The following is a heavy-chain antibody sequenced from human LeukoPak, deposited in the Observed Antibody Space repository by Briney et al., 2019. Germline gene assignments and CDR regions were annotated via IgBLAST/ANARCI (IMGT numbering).Heavy chain of an antibody. CDR2: FYPEDGET. J-gene: IGHJ4*02. D-gene: IGHD2-8*01. V-gene: IGHV1-24*01. CDR1: GYTLTELS. CDR3: ATAPRIVLMVYAWYFDY. Sequence: ASVKVSCKVSGYTLTELSMHWVRQAPGKGLEWMGGFYPEDGETIYAQKFQGRVTMTEDTSTDTAYMELSSLRSEDTAVYYCATAPRIVLMVYAWYFDYWGQGTLVTVS.